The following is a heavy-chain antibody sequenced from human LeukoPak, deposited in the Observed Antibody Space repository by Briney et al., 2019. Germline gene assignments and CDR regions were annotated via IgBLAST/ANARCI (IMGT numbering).Heavy chain of an antibody. V-gene: IGHV1-46*01. Sequence: ASVKVSCKASGYSFISYYIHWVRQAPGQGLEWMGIINPSGGSPSSAQKFQGRVTMTRDTSTSTVYMELSSLRSEDTAMYYCARDPVNRYYDSSGYSPFDYWGQGTLVTVSS. CDR2: INPSGGSP. CDR3: ARDPVNRYYDSSGYSPFDY. D-gene: IGHD3-22*01. CDR1: GYSFISYY. J-gene: IGHJ4*02.